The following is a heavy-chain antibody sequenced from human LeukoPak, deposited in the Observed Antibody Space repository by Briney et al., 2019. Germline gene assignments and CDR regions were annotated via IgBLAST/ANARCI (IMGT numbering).Heavy chain of an antibody. CDR2: ISWNSGFI. Sequence: GRSLRLSCAASGFTFNDYAMHWVRQGPGKGLEWVSGISWNSGFIGYADSVKGRFTISRDNAKNSLYLQMHSRRSEDMALYYCAQDRTDTSGSESGFDSRGQGTLVTVSS. CDR1: GFTFNDYA. V-gene: IGHV3-9*03. CDR3: AQDRTDTSGSESGFDS. D-gene: IGHD3-3*01. J-gene: IGHJ4*02.